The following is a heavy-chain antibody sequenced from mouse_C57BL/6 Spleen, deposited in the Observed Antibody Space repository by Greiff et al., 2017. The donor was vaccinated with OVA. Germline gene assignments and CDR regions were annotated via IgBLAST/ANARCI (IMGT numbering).Heavy chain of an antibody. CDR2: IYPGNGGP. D-gene: IGHD2-13*01. J-gene: IGHJ2*01. V-gene: IGHV1-55*01. CDR1: GYTFTSYW. Sequence: VQLQQPGAELVKPGASVKMSCKASGYTFTSYWIHWVKQRPGQGLEWIGDIYPGNGGPNYNEKFKSKATLTVDKSSSTAYMQLSSLPSEDSAVYDCARADGDCENCVDYWGQGTTLTVSS. CDR3: ARADGDCENCVDY.